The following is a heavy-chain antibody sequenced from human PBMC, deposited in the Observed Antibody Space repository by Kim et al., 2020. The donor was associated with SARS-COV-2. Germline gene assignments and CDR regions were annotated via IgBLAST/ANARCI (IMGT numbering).Heavy chain of an antibody. CDR3: ARNLDSGWSRDFAFDV. CDR2: AYYRSGWHN. V-gene: IGHV6-1*01. CDR1: GDSVSSNSAG. J-gene: IGHJ3*01. D-gene: IGHD6-19*01. Sequence: SQTLSLTCDISGDSVSSNSAGWNWIRQSPSSGLEWLGRAYYRSGWHNDYAESVKSRIIVNPDTSKNQFSLQLKSVTPEDSALYYCARNLDSGWSRDFAFDVWGQGTMVTVSS.